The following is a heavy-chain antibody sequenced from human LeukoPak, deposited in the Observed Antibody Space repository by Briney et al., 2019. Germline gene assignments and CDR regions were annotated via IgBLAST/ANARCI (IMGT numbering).Heavy chain of an antibody. V-gene: IGHV3-30*02. CDR1: GFIFSNYG. Sequence: PGGSLRLSCAASGFIFSNYGMHWVRQAPGKGLEWVAFIRYDGSNKYYADSVKGRFTISRDNSENTMYLQMNNLRAEDTALYFCAKVHGDGWGQGTLVIVSS. CDR3: AKVHGDG. J-gene: IGHJ4*02. D-gene: IGHD2-21*02. CDR2: IRYDGSNK.